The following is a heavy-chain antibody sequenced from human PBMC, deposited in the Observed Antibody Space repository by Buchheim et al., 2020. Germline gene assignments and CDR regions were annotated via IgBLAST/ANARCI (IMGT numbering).Heavy chain of an antibody. CDR1: GFTFSSYS. J-gene: IGHJ6*02. CDR2: ISSSSSTI. V-gene: IGHV3-48*02. CDR3: ARAGTRAYYYDSSGYPHPYYYGMDV. D-gene: IGHD3-22*01. Sequence: EVQLLESGGGLVQPGGSLRLSCAASGFTFSSYSMNWVRQAPGKGLEWVSYISSSSSTIYYADSVKGRFTISRDNAKKSLYLQMNSLRDEDTAVYYCARAGTRAYYYDSSGYPHPYYYGMDVWGQGTT.